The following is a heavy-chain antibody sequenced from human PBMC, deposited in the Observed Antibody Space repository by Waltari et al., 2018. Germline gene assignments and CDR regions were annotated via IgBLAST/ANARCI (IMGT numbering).Heavy chain of an antibody. D-gene: IGHD6-19*01. Sequence: QVQLVQSGSELKKPGASVKVSCKASGYTFTSYAMNWVRQAPGQGLEWMGWINTDTGNPTYAQGFTGRFVFSLDTSVSTAYLQISSLKAEDTAVYYWASAAKGLAYSSGSTYYFDYWGQGTLVTVSS. CDR2: INTDTGNP. J-gene: IGHJ4*02. V-gene: IGHV7-4-1*02. CDR3: ASAAKGLAYSSGSTYYFDY. CDR1: GYTFTSYA.